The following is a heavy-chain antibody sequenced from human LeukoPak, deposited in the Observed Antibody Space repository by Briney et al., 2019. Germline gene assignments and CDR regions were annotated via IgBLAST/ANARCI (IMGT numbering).Heavy chain of an antibody. CDR3: ARGYCSGGSCYSRVFDY. CDR2: IYYSGST. J-gene: IGHJ4*02. D-gene: IGHD2-15*01. V-gene: IGHV4-59*01. Sequence: SETLSLTCTVSGGSISSYYWSWIRQPPGKGLEWIGYIYYSGSTNYNPSLKSRVTISVDTSKNQFSLKLSSVTAADTAVYYCARGYCSGGSCYSRVFDYWGQGTLVTASS. CDR1: GGSISSYY.